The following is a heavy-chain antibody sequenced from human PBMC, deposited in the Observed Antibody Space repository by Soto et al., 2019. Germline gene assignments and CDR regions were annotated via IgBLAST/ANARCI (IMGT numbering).Heavy chain of an antibody. CDR3: ARDVKINFLDP. CDR1: GYTFTTYS. J-gene: IGHJ5*02. CDR2: ISTNTGNP. D-gene: IGHD3-3*01. Sequence: GASVKVSCTASGYTFTTYSVNWLRQAPGQGLEWMGWISTNTGNPTYAQGFTGRFVFSVDTSDSTAYLQIYNLKAEDTAVYYCARDVKINFLDPWGQGTLVTVSS. V-gene: IGHV7-4-1*01.